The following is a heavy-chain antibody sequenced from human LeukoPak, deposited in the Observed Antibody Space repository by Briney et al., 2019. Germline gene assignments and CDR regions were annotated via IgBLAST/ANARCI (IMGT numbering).Heavy chain of an antibody. Sequence: SETRSLTCTVSGGSVSSYYWSWIRQPPGQGLEWIGYISDSGSTNYNPFLKSRITISADTAGNQFSLWLSSLTAADTAVYYCARKISYISVFDYWGQGTLVAVSS. CDR2: ISDSGST. J-gene: IGHJ4*02. D-gene: IGHD2-15*01. V-gene: IGHV4-59*02. CDR1: GGSVSSYY. CDR3: ARKISYISVFDY.